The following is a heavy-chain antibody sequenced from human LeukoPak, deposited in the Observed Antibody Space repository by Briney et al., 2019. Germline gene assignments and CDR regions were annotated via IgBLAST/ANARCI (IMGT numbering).Heavy chain of an antibody. Sequence: PGGSLRLSCAASGFTFSSYWVSWVRQAPGKGLEWVANIKQDGSEKYYVDSVKGRFTISRDNAKNSLYLQMNSLRAEDTAVYYCSGLYYYYMDVWGKGTTVTISS. J-gene: IGHJ6*03. CDR3: SGLYYYYMDV. V-gene: IGHV3-7*01. D-gene: IGHD3/OR15-3a*01. CDR2: IKQDGSEK. CDR1: GFTFSSYW.